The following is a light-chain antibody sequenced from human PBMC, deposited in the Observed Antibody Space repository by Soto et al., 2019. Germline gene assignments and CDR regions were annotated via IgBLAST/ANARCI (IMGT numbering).Light chain of an antibody. Sequence: EIVMTQSLATLSVSPGERATLSCRASQSVSSSLAWYQQKPGQAPRLLIYDASNRATGIPARFSGSGSGTDFTLTISSLEPEDFAVYYCQQRSNWPPYTFGQGTKLEIK. J-gene: IGKJ2*01. V-gene: IGKV3-11*01. CDR3: QQRSNWPPYT. CDR1: QSVSSS. CDR2: DAS.